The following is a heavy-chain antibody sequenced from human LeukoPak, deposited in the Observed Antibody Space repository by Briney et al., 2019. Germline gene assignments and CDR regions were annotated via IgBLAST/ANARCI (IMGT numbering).Heavy chain of an antibody. Sequence: PGGSLRLSCAASGFTFSSYAMNWVRQAPGKGLEWVSAISGGGGTTYYADSVKGRFTISRDNSKNTLFLQMNSLRAEDTAVYYCARDFSTWYSIDYWGRGTLVTVSS. CDR1: GFTFSSYA. V-gene: IGHV3-23*01. D-gene: IGHD2-15*01. CDR2: ISGGGGTT. J-gene: IGHJ4*02. CDR3: ARDFSTWYSIDY.